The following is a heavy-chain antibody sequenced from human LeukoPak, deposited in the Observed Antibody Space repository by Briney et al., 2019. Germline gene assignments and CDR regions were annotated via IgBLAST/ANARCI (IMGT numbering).Heavy chain of an antibody. CDR1: GFTFSSYG. Sequence: PGGSLRLSCAASGFTFSSYGMHWVRQAPGKGLEWVAFIRYDGSNKYYADSVKGRFTISRDNSKNTLYLQMNSLRAEDTAVYYCAKDPTVRGVSLDYWGQGTLVTVSS. CDR3: AKDPTVRGVSLDY. CDR2: IRYDGSNK. D-gene: IGHD3-10*01. V-gene: IGHV3-30*02. J-gene: IGHJ4*02.